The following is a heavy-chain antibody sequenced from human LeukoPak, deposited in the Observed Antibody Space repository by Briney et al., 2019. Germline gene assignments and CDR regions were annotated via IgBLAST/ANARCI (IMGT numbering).Heavy chain of an antibody. CDR2: IYYSGST. CDR3: ARGEIRYYYGMDV. D-gene: IGHD3-10*01. Sequence: SETLSLTCTVSGGSISSYYWSWIRQPPGKGLEWIGYIYYSGSTNYNPPLKSRVTISVDTSKNQFSLKLSSVTAADTAVYYCARGEIRYYYGMDVWGQGTTVTVSS. CDR1: GGSISSYY. V-gene: IGHV4-59*01. J-gene: IGHJ6*02.